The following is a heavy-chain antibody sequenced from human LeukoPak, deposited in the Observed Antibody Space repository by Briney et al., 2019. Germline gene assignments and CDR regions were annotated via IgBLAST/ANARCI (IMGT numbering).Heavy chain of an antibody. Sequence: GGSLRLSCAASGFTFSSYWMHWVRQAPGKGLVWVSRINSDGSSTSYADSVKGRFTISRDSAKNSLYLQMNSLRAEDTAVYYCARDRDYGDYEGTYWGQGTLVTVSS. CDR3: ARDRDYGDYEGTY. CDR2: INSDGSST. D-gene: IGHD4-17*01. CDR1: GFTFSSYW. J-gene: IGHJ4*02. V-gene: IGHV3-74*01.